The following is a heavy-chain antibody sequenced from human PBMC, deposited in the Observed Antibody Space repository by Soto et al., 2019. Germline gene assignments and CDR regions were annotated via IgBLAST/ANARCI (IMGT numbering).Heavy chain of an antibody. CDR1: GFACSSYG. Sequence: SRRLSCTASGFACSSYGMHWVRQSPDKGLEWVAVISYVDSDSLDRSHKYYADTVKVRFTISRDNSINTLYLQMDSLRAEDTDVYYCARPGRNVWSGRYFFDFWGQGTPVTVSS. V-gene: IGHV3-30*03. CDR3: ARPGRNVWSGRYFFDF. D-gene: IGHD1-26*01. J-gene: IGHJ4*02. CDR2: ISYVDSDSLDRSHK.